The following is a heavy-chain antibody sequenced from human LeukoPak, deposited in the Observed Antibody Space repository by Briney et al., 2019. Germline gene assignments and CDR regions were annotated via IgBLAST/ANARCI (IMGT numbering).Heavy chain of an antibody. CDR3: ARESGDMGEERLANY. D-gene: IGHD3-16*01. CDR2: ISAYNGNT. CDR1: GYTFTSYG. V-gene: IGHV1-18*01. Sequence: ASVKFSCKASGYTFTSYGISWVRQAPGQGLEWMGWISAYNGNTNYAQKLQGRVTITADESTSTAYMELSSLRSEDTAVYYCARESGDMGEERLANYWGQGTLVTVSS. J-gene: IGHJ4*02.